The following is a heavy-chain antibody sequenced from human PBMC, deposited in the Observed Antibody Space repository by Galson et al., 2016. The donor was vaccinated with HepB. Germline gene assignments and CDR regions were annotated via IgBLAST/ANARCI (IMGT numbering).Heavy chain of an antibody. J-gene: IGHJ4*02. CDR1: GYIFSXXX. CDR2: XXAGXXXT. Sequence: SVKVSCKASGYIFSXXXIYXXXQAXXXRLXXMGXXXAGXXXTXXSQKXPGRVTLTTDTAATTAYLEXSSLKSEDTAVYYCARLGQQLARHLAYWGQGTLVTVSS. CDR3: ARLGQQLARHLAY. D-gene: IGHD1-1*01. V-gene: IGHV1-3*01.